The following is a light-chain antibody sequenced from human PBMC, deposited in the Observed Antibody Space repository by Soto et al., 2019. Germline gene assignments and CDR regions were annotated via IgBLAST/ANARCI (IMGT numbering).Light chain of an antibody. CDR1: QSISSK. J-gene: IGKJ1*01. CDR3: QQSYRSPPT. V-gene: IGKV1-39*01. Sequence: DIQMTQSPSSVSASVGDRVTITCRASQSISSKLNWYQQRPGKVPKLLIYDASSLQSGVPSRFSGSGSGTDFTLTISSLQPEDFATYYCQQSYRSPPTFGQGTKVDIK. CDR2: DAS.